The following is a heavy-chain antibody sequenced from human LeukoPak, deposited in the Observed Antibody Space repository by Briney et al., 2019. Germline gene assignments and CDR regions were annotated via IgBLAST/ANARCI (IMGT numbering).Heavy chain of an antibody. Sequence: QPGGSLRLSCAASGFTFDNYAMNWVRQVPGKGLEWISLISWNSGTIGYADSVKGRFTISRDNANNFLYLQMNSLRAEDTALYYCARAYKDRSLAGKKEFFQHWGQGTLVTVSS. D-gene: IGHD6-19*01. J-gene: IGHJ1*01. CDR3: ARAYKDRSLAGKKEFFQH. CDR2: ISWNSGTI. V-gene: IGHV3-9*01. CDR1: GFTFDNYA.